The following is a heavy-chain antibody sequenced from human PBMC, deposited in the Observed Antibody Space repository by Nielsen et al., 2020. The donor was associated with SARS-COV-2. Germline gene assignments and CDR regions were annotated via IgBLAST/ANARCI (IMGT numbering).Heavy chain of an antibody. CDR3: ARDILEDIVVVVAATPYYGMDV. CDR1: GFTFSNYA. Sequence: GESLKISCAASGFTFSNYAMHWVRQAPGKGLEWLAVMSYDGNNKYYADSVKGRFTISRDNSVNTLDLQLNSLRAEDTAVYYCARDILEDIVVVVAATPYYGMDVWGQGTTVTVSS. J-gene: IGHJ6*02. D-gene: IGHD2-15*01. CDR2: MSYDGNNK. V-gene: IGHV3-30*04.